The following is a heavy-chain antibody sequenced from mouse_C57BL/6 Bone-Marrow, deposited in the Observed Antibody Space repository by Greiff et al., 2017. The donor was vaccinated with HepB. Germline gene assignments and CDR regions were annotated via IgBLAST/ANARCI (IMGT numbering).Heavy chain of an antibody. CDR2: ISDGGSYT. J-gene: IGHJ4*01. Sequence: EVHLVESGGGLVKPGGSLKLSCAASGFTFSSYAMSWVRQTPEKRLEWVATISDGGSYTYYPDNVKGRFTISRDNAKNNLYLQMSHLKSEDTAMYYCARDRGGNYGMDYWGQGTSVTVSS. CDR1: GFTFSSYA. D-gene: IGHD2-1*01. CDR3: ARDRGGNYGMDY. V-gene: IGHV5-4*01.